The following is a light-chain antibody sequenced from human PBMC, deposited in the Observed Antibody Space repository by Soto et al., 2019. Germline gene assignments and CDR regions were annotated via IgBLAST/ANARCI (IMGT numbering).Light chain of an antibody. CDR2: EPS. CDR1: KSVIIY. J-gene: IGKJ2*01. Sequence: EIVLTQSPATLIFSPGERATLPSRPGKSVIIYLPCDQQKPGQAPKLLTYEPSNRATGIPARFSGSGSGTDFTLTISSLEPEDFAVYYCQQRSNWPRTFGQGTKLEIK. V-gene: IGKV3-11*01. CDR3: QQRSNWPRT.